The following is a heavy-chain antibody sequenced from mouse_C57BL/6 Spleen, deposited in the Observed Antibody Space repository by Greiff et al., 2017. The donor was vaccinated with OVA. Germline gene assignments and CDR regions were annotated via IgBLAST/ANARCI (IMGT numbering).Heavy chain of an antibody. CDR3: ARRSYVPHYAMDY. CDR1: GYTFTSYW. J-gene: IGHJ4*01. CDR2: IHPNSGST. D-gene: IGHD1-1*01. V-gene: IGHV1-64*01. Sequence: QVQLKQPGAELVKPGASVKLSCKASGYTFTSYWMHWVKQRPGQGLEWIGMIHPNSGSTNYNEKFKSKATLTVDKSSSTAYMQLSSLTSEDSAVYYCARRSYVPHYAMDYWGQGTSVTVSS.